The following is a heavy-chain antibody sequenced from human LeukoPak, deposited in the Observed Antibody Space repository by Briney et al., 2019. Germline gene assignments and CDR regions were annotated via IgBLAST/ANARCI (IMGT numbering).Heavy chain of an antibody. J-gene: IGHJ4*02. CDR2: LYPGDSAT. CDR1: GYSFSSYW. D-gene: IGHD6-13*01. V-gene: IGHV5-51*01. CDR3: ASQYIAAAALDY. Sequence: GGSLKISCKGSGYSFSSYWIGLVRQVPGEGLEWMEILYPGDSATSSSPSFQGQVTISDDTSISTAYLQCSSLKASDTAMYYCASQYIAAAALDYWGQGTLVTVSS.